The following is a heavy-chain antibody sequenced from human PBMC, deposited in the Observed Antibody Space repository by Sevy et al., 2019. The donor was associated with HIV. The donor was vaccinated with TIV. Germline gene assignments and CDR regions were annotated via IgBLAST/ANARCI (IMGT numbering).Heavy chain of an antibody. CDR2: TSSSSSTI. D-gene: IGHD6-13*01. CDR3: ASSPGAAGTSFWYFDL. Sequence: GGSLRLSCAASGFTFSSYSMNWVRQAPGKGLEWVSYTSSSSSTIYYADSVKGRFTISRDNAKNSLYLQMNSPRDEDTAVYYCASSPGAAGTSFWYFDLWGRGTLVTVSS. J-gene: IGHJ2*01. CDR1: GFTFSSYS. V-gene: IGHV3-48*02.